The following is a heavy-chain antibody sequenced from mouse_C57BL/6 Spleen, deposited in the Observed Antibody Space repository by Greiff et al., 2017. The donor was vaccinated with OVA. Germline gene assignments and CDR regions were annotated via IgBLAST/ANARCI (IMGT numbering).Heavy chain of an antibody. CDR1: GFTFSSYA. Sequence: EVQVVESGEGLVKPGGSLKLSCAASGFTFSSYAMSWVRQTPEKRLEWVAYISSGGDYIYYADTVKGRFTISRDNARNTLYLQMSSLKSEDTAMYYCTRVAGTDYYAMDYWGQGTSVTVSS. CDR3: TRVAGTDYYAMDY. CDR2: ISSGGDYI. V-gene: IGHV5-9-1*02. D-gene: IGHD4-1*01. J-gene: IGHJ4*01.